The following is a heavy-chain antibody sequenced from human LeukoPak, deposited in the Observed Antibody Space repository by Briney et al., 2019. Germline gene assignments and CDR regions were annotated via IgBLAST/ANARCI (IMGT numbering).Heavy chain of an antibody. Sequence: SETLSLTCAVYGGSFSGYYWSWIRQPPGEGLEWIGEINHSGSTNYNPSLKSRVTISVDTSKNQFSLKLSSVTAADTAVYYCARVGRITGTRYYFDYWGQGTLVTVSS. CDR2: INHSGST. V-gene: IGHV4-34*01. J-gene: IGHJ4*02. CDR3: ARVGRITGTRYYFDY. D-gene: IGHD1-20*01. CDR1: GGSFSGYY.